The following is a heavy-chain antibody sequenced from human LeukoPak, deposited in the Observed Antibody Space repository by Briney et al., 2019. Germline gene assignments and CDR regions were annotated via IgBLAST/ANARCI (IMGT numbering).Heavy chain of an antibody. D-gene: IGHD7-27*01. CDR1: GFTFSSYW. Sequence: GGSLRLSCAASGFTFSSYWMSWVRQAPGKGLEWVANIKQDGSEKYYVDSVKGRFTISRDNSKNTLYLQMNSLRAEDTAVYYCARDPDKHWGDAFDIWGQGTMVTVSS. J-gene: IGHJ3*02. CDR2: IKQDGSEK. CDR3: ARDPDKHWGDAFDI. V-gene: IGHV3-7*01.